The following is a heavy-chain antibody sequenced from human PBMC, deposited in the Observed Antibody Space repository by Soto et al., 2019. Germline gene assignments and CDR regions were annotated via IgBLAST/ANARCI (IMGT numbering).Heavy chain of an antibody. D-gene: IGHD3-16*01. J-gene: IGHJ3*01. CDR2: VYDTGSA. Sequence: SETLSLTCTVSGASINSFYWNWVRQPPGKGLEWIGYVYDTGSAKYDPSNPSLKSRATISADTSKNQVSLKLSSVIAADTAMYFCARSSGRGSTLGDSFDVWGQGIMVP. V-gene: IGHV4-59*01. CDR1: GASINSFY. CDR3: ARSSGRGSTLGDSFDV.